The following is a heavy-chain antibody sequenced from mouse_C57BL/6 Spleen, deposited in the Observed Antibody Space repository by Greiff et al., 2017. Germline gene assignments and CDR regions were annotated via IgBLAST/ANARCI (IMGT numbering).Heavy chain of an antibody. CDR3: ARLDGYGSRGDYAMDY. CDR2: IDPNSGGT. CDR1: GYTFTSYW. Sequence: QVQLQQPGAELVKPGASVKLSCKASGYTFTSYWMHWVKQRPGRGLEWIGRIDPNSGGTKYNEKFKSKATLTVDKPSSTAYMQLSSLTSEDSAVYYCARLDGYGSRGDYAMDYWGQGTAVTVSS. D-gene: IGHD1-1*01. V-gene: IGHV1-72*01. J-gene: IGHJ4*01.